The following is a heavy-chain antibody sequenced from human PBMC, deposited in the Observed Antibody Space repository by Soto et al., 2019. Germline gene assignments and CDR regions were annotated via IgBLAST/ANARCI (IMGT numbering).Heavy chain of an antibody. V-gene: IGHV3-23*01. Sequence: GGSLRLSCAASGFTLSSYAMSWVRQAPGKGLEWVSAISGSGGSTYYADSVKGRFTTSRDNSKNTLYLQMNSLRAEDTAVYYCAKIKIVVVIPNWYFDLWGRGTLVTVSS. D-gene: IGHD3-22*01. CDR2: ISGSGGST. CDR1: GFTLSSYA. J-gene: IGHJ2*01. CDR3: AKIKIVVVIPNWYFDL.